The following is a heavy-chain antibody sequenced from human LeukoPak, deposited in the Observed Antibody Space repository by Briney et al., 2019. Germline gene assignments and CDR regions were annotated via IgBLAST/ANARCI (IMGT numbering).Heavy chain of an antibody. CDR3: ARLHSRSYYGSGSYSFPVAGFDP. CDR1: GGSFSGYY. J-gene: IGHJ5*02. Sequence: SETLSLTCAVYGGSFSGYYWRWIRQPPGKGLEGIGEINHSGSTNYNPSLKRRVTISVDTSKNQFSPKLSSVTAADSAVYSCARLHSRSYYGSGSYSFPVAGFDPWGQGTLVTVSS. D-gene: IGHD3-10*01. CDR2: INHSGST. V-gene: IGHV4-34*01.